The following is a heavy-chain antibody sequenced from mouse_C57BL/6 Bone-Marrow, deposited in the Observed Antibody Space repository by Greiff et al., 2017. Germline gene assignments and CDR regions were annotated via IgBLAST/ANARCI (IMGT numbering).Heavy chain of an antibody. V-gene: IGHV5-4*01. Sequence: EVKLMESGGGLVKPGGSLKLSCAASGFTFSSYAMSWVRQTPEKRLEWVATISDGGSYTYYPDNVKGRFTISRDKAKNNLYLQMSHLKSEDTAVYYCARDGNYVAYWGQGTLVTVSA. J-gene: IGHJ3*01. CDR2: ISDGGSYT. D-gene: IGHD2-1*01. CDR1: GFTFSSYA. CDR3: ARDGNYVAY.